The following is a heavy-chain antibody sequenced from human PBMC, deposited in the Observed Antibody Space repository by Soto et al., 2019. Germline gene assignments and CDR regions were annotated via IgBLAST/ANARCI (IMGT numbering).Heavy chain of an antibody. D-gene: IGHD3-22*01. J-gene: IGHJ4*02. CDR1: GITFGSRA. Sequence: PGGSLRLSCVASGITFGSRAMSWVRQAPGKGLEWVSAISGSGGSSYYADSVKGRFTISRDNSKNTLFLQMNSLRAEDTAIYYCAKGGSYYYDSSGYYANWGQGTLVTVSS. V-gene: IGHV3-23*01. CDR3: AKGGSYYYDSSGYYAN. CDR2: ISGSGGSS.